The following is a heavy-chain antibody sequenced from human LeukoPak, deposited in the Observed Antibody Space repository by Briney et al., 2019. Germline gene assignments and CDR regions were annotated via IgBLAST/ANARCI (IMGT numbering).Heavy chain of an antibody. V-gene: IGHV3-7*01. CDR3: ARDERLLSFLK. D-gene: IGHD3-3*01. CDR1: GFTFNRYW. J-gene: IGHJ4*01. CDR2: IKQDGSEK. Sequence: GGSLRLSCAASGFTFNRYWMSWVRQAPGKGLEWVAYIKQDGSEKYYVDSVQGRFTISRDNAKNSMYLQMNSLSAEDTAVYYCARDERLLSFLKWGQGTLVTVSS.